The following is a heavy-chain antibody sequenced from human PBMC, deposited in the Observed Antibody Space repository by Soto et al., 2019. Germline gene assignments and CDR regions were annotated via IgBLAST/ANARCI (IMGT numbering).Heavy chain of an antibody. Sequence: QVQLMQSGGEVKMPGASVKVSCKASGYSFTSNGVSWVRQAPGQGLEWLGWISGYNGNTNYERKFQDRLTMNTDTSTSTAYMELRSLRSDDTAVYYCARDQDGDNIAYWGQGTLVTVSS. CDR1: GYSFTSNG. J-gene: IGHJ4*02. V-gene: IGHV1-18*04. CDR3: ARDQDGDNIAY. CDR2: ISGYNGNT. D-gene: IGHD2-21*02.